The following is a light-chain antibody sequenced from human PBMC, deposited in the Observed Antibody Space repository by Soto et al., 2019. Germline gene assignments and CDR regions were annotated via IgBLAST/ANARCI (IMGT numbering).Light chain of an antibody. J-gene: IGKJ2*01. V-gene: IGKV3-20*01. CDR2: GAS. CDR1: QRVSSSY. Sequence: EIVLTQSPGTLSLSPGERATLSCRASQRVSSSYLAWYQQKPGQAPRLLIYGASTRATGIPDRFSGSGSGTDFTLTISRLEPDDFAVYFCQRYGSSPPFTFGQGTKVEI. CDR3: QRYGSSPPFT.